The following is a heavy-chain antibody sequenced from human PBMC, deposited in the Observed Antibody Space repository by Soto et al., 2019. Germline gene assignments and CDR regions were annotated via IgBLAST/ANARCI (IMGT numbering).Heavy chain of an antibody. J-gene: IGHJ6*02. D-gene: IGHD2-2*01. V-gene: IGHV3-33*01. CDR3: ARDRLVPYGYGMDV. Sequence: QMQLVESWGGVVQPGRTLRLSCAATGFTFRSYGIHWVRQAPGKGLEWVALIWSDGSKKYYVDSVKGRFAVSRDNSKNTLYLQMNSLRVEDTAVYYCARDRLVPYGYGMDVLGQGTTVTVSS. CDR1: GFTFRSYG. CDR2: IWSDGSKK.